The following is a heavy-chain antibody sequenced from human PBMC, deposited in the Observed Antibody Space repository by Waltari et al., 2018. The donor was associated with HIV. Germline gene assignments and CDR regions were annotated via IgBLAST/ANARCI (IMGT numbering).Heavy chain of an antibody. J-gene: IGHJ4*02. CDR3: ARDPGVVGATSFDY. D-gene: IGHD1-26*01. CDR2: IYYSGST. CDR1: GGSISSYY. V-gene: IGHV4-59*01. Sequence: QVQLQESGPGMVKPSETLSLPCTVSGGSISSYYWRWIRQPPGKGLEWIGYIYYSGSTNYNPSLKSRVTISVDTSKNQFSLKLSSVTAADTAVYYCARDPGVVGATSFDYWGQGTLVTVSS.